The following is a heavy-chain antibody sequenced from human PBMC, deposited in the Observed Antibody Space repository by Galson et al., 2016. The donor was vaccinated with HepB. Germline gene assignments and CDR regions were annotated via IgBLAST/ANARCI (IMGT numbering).Heavy chain of an antibody. CDR2: IGGSGTTT. D-gene: IGHD5-18*01. V-gene: IGHV3-23*01. CDR1: GFPFTTSA. CDR3: AKPRRYNHDALHI. J-gene: IGHJ3*02. Sequence: SLRLSCAASGFPFTTSALNWVRQAPGKGLQWVSFIGGSGTTTFYTDSVKGRFTISRDNSKNMLYLQMDSLRAEDTAVYSCAKPRRYNHDALHIWGQGTMVTVSS.